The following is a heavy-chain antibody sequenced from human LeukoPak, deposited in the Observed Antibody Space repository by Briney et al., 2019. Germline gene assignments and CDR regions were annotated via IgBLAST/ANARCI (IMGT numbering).Heavy chain of an antibody. D-gene: IGHD3-22*01. CDR1: GGSISSGDYY. J-gene: IGHJ6*02. V-gene: IGHV4-30-4*01. CDR3: ARVLGYFDSSGYLGDFYYYGMDV. CDR2: IYYSGST. Sequence: SETLSLTCTVSGGSISSGDYYWSWIRQPPGKGLEWIGYIYYSGSTYYNPSLKSRVTISVDTSKNQFSLKLSSVTAADTAVYYCARVLGYFDSSGYLGDFYYYGMDVWGQGTTVTVSS.